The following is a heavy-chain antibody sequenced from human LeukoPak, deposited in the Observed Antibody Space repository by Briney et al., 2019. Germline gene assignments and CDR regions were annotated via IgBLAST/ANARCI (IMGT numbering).Heavy chain of an antibody. CDR2: IYYSGST. Sequence: PSETLSLTCTVSGGSISSHYWSWIRQPPGKGLEGIGYIYYSGSTNYNPSLKSRVTISVDTSKNQFSLKLSSVTAADTAVYYCARGDNWFDPWGQGTLVTVSS. CDR1: GGSISSHY. CDR3: ARGDNWFDP. J-gene: IGHJ5*02. V-gene: IGHV4-59*11.